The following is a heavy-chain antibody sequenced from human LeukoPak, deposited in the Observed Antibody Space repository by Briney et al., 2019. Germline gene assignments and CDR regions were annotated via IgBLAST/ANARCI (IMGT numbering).Heavy chain of an antibody. Sequence: ETLSLTCAVYGGSXSGYYWSWIRQPPGKGLEWIGEINHSGSTNYNPSLKSRVTISVDTSKNQFSLKLSSVTAADTAVYYCARSRRVPYSSGYYYGSSLEMYYFDYWGQGTLVTVSS. CDR1: GGSXSGYY. J-gene: IGHJ4*02. V-gene: IGHV4-34*01. CDR2: INHSGST. D-gene: IGHD3-22*01. CDR3: ARSRRVPYSSGYYYGSSLEMYYFDY.